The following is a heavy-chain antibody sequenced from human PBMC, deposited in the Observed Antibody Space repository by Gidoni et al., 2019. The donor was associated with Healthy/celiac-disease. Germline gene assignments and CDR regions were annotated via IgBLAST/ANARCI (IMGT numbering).Heavy chain of an antibody. CDR3: AKDGSASGPNWNYDYFDY. Sequence: EVQLLESGGGLVQHGGSLRLSCAASGFTCRSYAMSWVRQATGKGLEWVSAISGSGGITYYADSVKGRFTISRDNSKNTLYLQMNSRRAEDTAVYYCAKDGSASGPNWNYDYFDYWGQGTLVTVSS. D-gene: IGHD1-7*01. J-gene: IGHJ4*02. V-gene: IGHV3-23*01. CDR2: ISGSGGIT. CDR1: GFTCRSYA.